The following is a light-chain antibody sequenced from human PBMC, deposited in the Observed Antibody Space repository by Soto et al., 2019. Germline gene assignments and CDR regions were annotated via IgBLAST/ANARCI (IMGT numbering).Light chain of an antibody. V-gene: IGKV1-39*01. CDR2: ASS. CDR1: QSISTY. J-gene: IGKJ5*01. Sequence: DIRMTQSPSSLSASVGDRVTITCRASQSISTYLNWYQQKPGKAPNLLIYASSKLQDGVPSRFSGSGSATDFTLIISSLQPEDVTTYYCQKGLSATITFDQGTRLTI. CDR3: QKGLSATIT.